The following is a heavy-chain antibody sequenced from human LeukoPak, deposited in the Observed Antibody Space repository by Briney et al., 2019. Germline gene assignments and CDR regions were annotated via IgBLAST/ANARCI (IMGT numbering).Heavy chain of an antibody. CDR2: FDPEDGET. J-gene: IGHJ4*02. CDR3: ATVYDCSGGSCYELDY. Sequence: ASVKVPCKVSGYTLTELSMHWVRQAPGKGLEWMGGFDPEDGETIYAQKFQGRVTMTEDTSTDTAYMELSSLRSEDTAVYYCATVYDCSGGSCYELDYWGQGTLVTVSS. CDR1: GYTLTELS. V-gene: IGHV1-24*01. D-gene: IGHD2-15*01.